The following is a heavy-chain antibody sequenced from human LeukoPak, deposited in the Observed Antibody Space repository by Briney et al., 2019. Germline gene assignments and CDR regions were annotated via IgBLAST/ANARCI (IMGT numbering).Heavy chain of an antibody. CDR3: ATPLRFLGRYYMDV. Sequence: GGSLRLSCAASGFTFSSYAMSWVRQTPGKGLEWVSAISGSGGSTYSADSAKGRFTISRDNSKNTLYLQMNSLRAEDTAVYYCATPLRFLGRYYMDVWGKGTTVTVSS. CDR1: GFTFSSYA. V-gene: IGHV3-23*01. D-gene: IGHD3-3*01. CDR2: ISGSGGST. J-gene: IGHJ6*03.